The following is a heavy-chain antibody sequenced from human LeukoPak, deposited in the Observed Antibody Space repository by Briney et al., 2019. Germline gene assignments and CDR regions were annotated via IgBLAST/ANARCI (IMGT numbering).Heavy chain of an antibody. Sequence: GESLKICCKGSGYSFTSYWIGWVRHMPGKGLEWMGIIYPGDSDTRYSPSFQGQVTISADKSISTAYLQWSSLKASDTAMYYCARHVHSYGYYYYYMDVWGKGTTVTVSS. CDR3: ARHVHSYGYYYYYMDV. D-gene: IGHD5-18*01. J-gene: IGHJ6*03. V-gene: IGHV5-51*01. CDR2: IYPGDSDT. CDR1: GYSFTSYW.